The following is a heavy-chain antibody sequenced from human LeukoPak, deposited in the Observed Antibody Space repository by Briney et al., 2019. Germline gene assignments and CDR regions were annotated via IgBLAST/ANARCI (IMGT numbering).Heavy chain of an antibody. V-gene: IGHV3-23*01. CDR2: ISDSGGST. CDR1: GFTFSSYA. CDR3: AKAEYYDILTGYYDFDY. D-gene: IGHD3-9*01. J-gene: IGHJ4*02. Sequence: PGGSLRLSCAASGFTFSSYAMSWVRQAPGKGLEWVSAISDSGGSTYYADSVKGRFTISRDNSKNTLYLQMNSLRAEDTAVYYCAKAEYYDILTGYYDFDYWGQGTLVTVSS.